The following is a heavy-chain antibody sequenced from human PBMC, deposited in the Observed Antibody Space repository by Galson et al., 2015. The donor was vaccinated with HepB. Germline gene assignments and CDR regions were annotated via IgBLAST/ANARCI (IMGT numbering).Heavy chain of an antibody. V-gene: IGHV3-15*01. CDR3: VTDTTGSREY. CDR1: GFTFTKAW. Sequence: SLRLSCAASGFTFTKAWMSWVRQAPGKGLEWVGRIKSNSDGGTTLYAAPVKGRFTISRDDSKNTLYLQMNSLQREDTALYFCVTDTTGSREYWGQGTLVTISS. J-gene: IGHJ4*02. D-gene: IGHD1-26*01. CDR2: IKSNSDGGTT.